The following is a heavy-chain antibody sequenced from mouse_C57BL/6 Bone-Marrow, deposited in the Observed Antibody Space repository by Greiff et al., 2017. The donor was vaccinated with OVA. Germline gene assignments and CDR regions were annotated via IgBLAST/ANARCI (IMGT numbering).Heavy chain of an antibody. CDR3: ARWDYYGSSYGFDV. CDR2: IDPSDSET. J-gene: IGHJ1*03. D-gene: IGHD1-1*01. CDR1: GYTFTSYW. Sequence: QVQLKQPGAELVRPGSSVKLSCKASGYTFTSYWMHWVKQRPIQGLEWIGNIDPSDSETHYNQKFKDKATLTVDKSSSTAYMQLSSLTSEDSAVYYCARWDYYGSSYGFDVWGTGTTVTVSS. V-gene: IGHV1-52*01.